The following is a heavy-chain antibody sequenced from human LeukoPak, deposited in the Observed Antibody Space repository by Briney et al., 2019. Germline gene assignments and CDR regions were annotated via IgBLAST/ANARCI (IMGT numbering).Heavy chain of an antibody. J-gene: IGHJ5*02. CDR1: GGSIGSYY. V-gene: IGHV4-4*07. Sequence: SETLSLTCIVSGGSIGSYYWSWIRQPAGKGLEWIGRIYTTGNTNYNPSLKSRVTMSIDTSKKQFSLKLSSVTAADTAVYYCARGKYYYDSNSSYRYFDPWGQGTLVTVSS. CDR3: ARGKYYYDSNSSYRYFDP. CDR2: IYTTGNT. D-gene: IGHD3-22*01.